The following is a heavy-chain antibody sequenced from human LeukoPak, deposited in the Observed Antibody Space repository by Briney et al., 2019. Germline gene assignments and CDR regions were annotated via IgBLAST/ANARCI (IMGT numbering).Heavy chain of an antibody. CDR1: GFTFSSYA. Sequence: GRSLRLSCAASGFTFSSYAMHWVRQAPGKGLEWVAVISYDGSNKYYADSVKGRFTISRDNSKNTLYLQMNSLRAEDTAVYYCARDIRRGGGYSGNFDYWGQGTLVTVSP. V-gene: IGHV3-30-3*01. CDR3: ARDIRRGGGYSGNFDY. CDR2: ISYDGSNK. J-gene: IGHJ4*02. D-gene: IGHD5-12*01.